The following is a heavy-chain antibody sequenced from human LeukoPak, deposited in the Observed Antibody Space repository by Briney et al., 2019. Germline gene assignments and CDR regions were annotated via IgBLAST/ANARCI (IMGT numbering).Heavy chain of an antibody. CDR2: IKQDGSEK. CDR1: GFTFRSYW. D-gene: IGHD3-9*01. V-gene: IGHV3-7*01. J-gene: IGHJ3*02. CDR3: ARRYFDWFLGAGGSLDI. Sequence: GGSLRLSCAGSGFTFRSYWMHWVRQAPGKGLEWVANIKQDGSEKYYVDSVKGRFTISRDNANDSVYPQMNSLRAEDTAVYYCARRYFDWFLGAGGSLDIWGQGTMVTVSS.